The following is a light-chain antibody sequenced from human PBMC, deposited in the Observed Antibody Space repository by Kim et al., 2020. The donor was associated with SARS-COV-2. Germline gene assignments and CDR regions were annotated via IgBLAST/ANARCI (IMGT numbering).Light chain of an antibody. J-gene: IGLJ2*01. Sequence: VSPGQTASITCSGDKLGDKYACWSQQKPGQSPVLVIYQDSKRPSGIPERFSGSNSGNTATLTISGTQAMDEADYYCQAWDSSTAEVFGGGTQLTVL. CDR1: KLGDKY. CDR2: QDS. CDR3: QAWDSSTAEV. V-gene: IGLV3-1*01.